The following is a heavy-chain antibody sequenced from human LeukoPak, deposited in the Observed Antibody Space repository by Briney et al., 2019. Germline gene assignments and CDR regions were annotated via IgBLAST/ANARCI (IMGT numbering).Heavy chain of an antibody. CDR3: ARDRGGKYVVY. CDR1: GYTFTDYH. V-gene: IGHV1-2*02. CDR2: INPNNGDT. D-gene: IGHD1-26*01. J-gene: IGHJ4*02. Sequence: ASVKVSCKASGYTFTDYHMHWLRQAPGQGLEWMGWINPNNGDTYYSQKFQGRVTMTRETSITSAYMELTRLRSDDTAVYYCARDRGGKYVVYWGQGTLVTVSS.